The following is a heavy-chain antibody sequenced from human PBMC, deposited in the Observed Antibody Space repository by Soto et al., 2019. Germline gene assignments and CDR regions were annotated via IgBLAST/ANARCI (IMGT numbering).Heavy chain of an antibody. D-gene: IGHD3-16*01. CDR1: GGSISSYY. CDR2: IYYSGST. V-gene: IGHV4-59*08. Sequence: QVQLQESGPGLVKPSETLSLTCTVSGGSISSYYWSWIRQPPGKGLEWIGYIYYSGSTNYNPSLRSRVTIPVDTSKNQFSRKLSSVTAADTAVYYCARRWGTTFDFWGQGTLVTVSP. J-gene: IGHJ4*02. CDR3: ARRWGTTFDF.